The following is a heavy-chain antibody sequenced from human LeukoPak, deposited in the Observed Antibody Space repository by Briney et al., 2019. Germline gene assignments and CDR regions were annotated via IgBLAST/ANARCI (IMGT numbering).Heavy chain of an antibody. D-gene: IGHD4-17*01. CDR2: ISSSSSYI. Sequence: AGGSLRLSCAASGFTFSSYSMNWVRQAPGKGLEWVSSISSSSSYINYADSMKGRFTISRDNAKNSLYLQMNSLRAEDTAVYYCARATDGDYVPYWGQGTLVTVSS. CDR1: GFTFSSYS. J-gene: IGHJ4*02. V-gene: IGHV3-21*01. CDR3: ARATDGDYVPY.